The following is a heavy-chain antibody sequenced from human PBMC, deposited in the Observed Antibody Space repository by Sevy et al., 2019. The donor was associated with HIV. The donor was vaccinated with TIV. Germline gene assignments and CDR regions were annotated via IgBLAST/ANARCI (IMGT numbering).Heavy chain of an antibody. J-gene: IGHJ4*01. D-gene: IGHD3-3*01. CDR3: TTSFGVIAGDDFDY. Sequence: GGSLRLSCAASGFTLSTTWMTWVRQAPGKGLEWVANINQDGGAKYYVDSVKGRFTISRDNTKNSLYLQMRSLRVEDTAVYYGTTSFGVIAGDDFDYWGQGTLVTVSS. CDR1: GFTLSTTW. V-gene: IGHV3-7*01. CDR2: INQDGGAK.